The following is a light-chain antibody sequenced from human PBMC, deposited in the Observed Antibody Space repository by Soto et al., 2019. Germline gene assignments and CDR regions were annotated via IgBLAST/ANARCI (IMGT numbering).Light chain of an antibody. V-gene: IGKV1-9*01. CDR3: KQLRMYPST. CDR1: QDIAIY. J-gene: IGKJ4*01. CDR2: AAS. Sequence: IQLTQSPSSLSASVGDRVTITCRASQDIAIYLAWYQQKPGEAPKLLIYAASTLYGGVPSRFSGSGSGTEFALTITSLQAEDFATYYCKQLRMYPSTFGGGTKVEIK.